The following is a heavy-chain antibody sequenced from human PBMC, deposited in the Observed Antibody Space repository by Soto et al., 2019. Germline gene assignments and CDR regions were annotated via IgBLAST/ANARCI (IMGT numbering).Heavy chain of an antibody. V-gene: IGHV3-23*01. Sequence: EVQLLESGGGLVQPGGSLRLSCAASGFTFSSYAMSWVRQAPGKGLEWVSAISGSGGSTYYADSVKGRFTISRDNSKNTLYLQMNSRRAEDTAVYYCVEVSYSSGWFYFDYWGQGTLVTVSS. CDR1: GFTFSSYA. CDR2: ISGSGGST. J-gene: IGHJ4*02. D-gene: IGHD6-19*01. CDR3: VEVSYSSGWFYFDY.